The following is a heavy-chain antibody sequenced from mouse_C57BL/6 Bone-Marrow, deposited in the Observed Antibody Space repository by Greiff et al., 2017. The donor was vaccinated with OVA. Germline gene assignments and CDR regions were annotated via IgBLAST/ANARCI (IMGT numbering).Heavy chain of an antibody. Sequence: QVQLQQPGAELVRPGSSVKLSCKASGYTFTSYWMDWVKQRPGQGLEWIGNIYPSDSETHYNHKFKDKATLTVDKSSSTAYMQLSSLTSEDSAVYYCARTTVVYFDVWGTGTTVTVSS. V-gene: IGHV1-61*01. J-gene: IGHJ1*03. CDR2: IYPSDSET. CDR1: GYTFTSYW. CDR3: ARTTVVYFDV. D-gene: IGHD1-1*01.